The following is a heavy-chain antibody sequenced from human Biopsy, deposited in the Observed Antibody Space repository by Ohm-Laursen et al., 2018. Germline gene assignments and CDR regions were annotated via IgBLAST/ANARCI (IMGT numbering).Heavy chain of an antibody. CDR2: IYYSGST. Sequence: SDTLSLTWTVSGVSISTYYWSWIRQSPGRGLEWIAYIYYSGSTDYNPSLKSRATISLDTSKNQFSLKLSSVTAADTAIYYCAREAIGVATAFDIWGQGTMVTVSS. J-gene: IGHJ3*02. CDR3: AREAIGVATAFDI. D-gene: IGHD5-12*01. V-gene: IGHV4-59*01. CDR1: GVSISTYY.